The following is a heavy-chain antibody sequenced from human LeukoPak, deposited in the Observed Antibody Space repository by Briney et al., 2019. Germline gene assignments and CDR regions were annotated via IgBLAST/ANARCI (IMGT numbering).Heavy chain of an antibody. D-gene: IGHD2-15*01. J-gene: IGHJ4*02. CDR1: GFTLSTYW. CDR2: INSDGSAT. V-gene: IGHV3-74*01. Sequence: GGSLRLSCVASGFTLSTYWMHWVRQAPGKGLVWVSRINSDGSATSYADSVMVRFTISRDSAKNTLYLQMNSLRPEATAVYYCARGNKWSFDSWGQGALVTVSS. CDR3: ARGNKWSFDS.